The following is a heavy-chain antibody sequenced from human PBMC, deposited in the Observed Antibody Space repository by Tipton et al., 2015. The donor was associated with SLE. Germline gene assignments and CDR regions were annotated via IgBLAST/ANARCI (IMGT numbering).Heavy chain of an antibody. CDR1: GGSISSSSYY. D-gene: IGHD6-6*01. Sequence: TLSLTCTVSGGSISSSSYYWGWIRQPPGKGLEWIGSIYYSGSTYYNPSLKSRVTISVDTSKNQFSLKLSSVTAADTAVYYCARHEDSSSPLEYWGQGTLVTVSS. J-gene: IGHJ4*02. CDR2: IYYSGST. CDR3: ARHEDSSSPLEY. V-gene: IGHV4-39*01.